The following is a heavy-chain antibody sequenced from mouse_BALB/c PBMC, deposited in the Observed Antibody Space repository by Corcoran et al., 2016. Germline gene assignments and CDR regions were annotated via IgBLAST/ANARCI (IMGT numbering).Heavy chain of an antibody. Sequence: EVQLQQSGPELVKPGASVKISCKASGYSFTDYYMHWVKQSHVKSLEWIGRINPYNGATSYNQNFKDKANLTVDKSSSTTYMELHSLTSEDSVVYYCARSFWFAYWGQGTLVTVSA. CDR2: INPYNGAT. CDR3: ARSFWFAY. J-gene: IGHJ3*01. CDR1: GYSFTDYY. V-gene: IGHV1-26*01.